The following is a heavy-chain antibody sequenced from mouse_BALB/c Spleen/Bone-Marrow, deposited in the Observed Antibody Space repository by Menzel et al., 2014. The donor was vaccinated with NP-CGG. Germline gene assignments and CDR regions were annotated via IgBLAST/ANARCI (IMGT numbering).Heavy chain of an antibody. CDR2: ILPGSGSS. J-gene: IGHJ2*01. CDR1: GYTFSNYW. Sequence: LEESGAELMKPGASVKISCKATGYTFSNYWIGWVKQRPGHDLEWIGEILPGSGSSQYNEKFKGKATFTADTSSNTAYMQLSSLTSEDSAVYYCARGIRNYFDYWGQGTTLTVSS. V-gene: IGHV1-9*01. CDR3: ARGIRNYFDY. D-gene: IGHD3-2*02.